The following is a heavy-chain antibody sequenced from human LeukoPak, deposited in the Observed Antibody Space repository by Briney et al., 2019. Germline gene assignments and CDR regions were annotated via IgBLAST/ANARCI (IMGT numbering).Heavy chain of an antibody. V-gene: IGHV3-30-3*01. Sequence: QPGRYLRLSCAASGFAFSSYAVHWVRQAPGKGLECVAVISHDGSKKYYADFVKGRFTISRDNSKNTLYLHMNSLIPEDTAVYFCAKDWKFYYVSGSFFPDNWGQGTLVTVTS. D-gene: IGHD3-10*01. CDR1: GFAFSSYA. CDR2: ISHDGSKK. CDR3: AKDWKFYYVSGSFFPDN. J-gene: IGHJ4*02.